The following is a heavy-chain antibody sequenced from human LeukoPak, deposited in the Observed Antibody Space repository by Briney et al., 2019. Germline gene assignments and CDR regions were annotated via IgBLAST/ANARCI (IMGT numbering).Heavy chain of an antibody. V-gene: IGHV3-64*01. D-gene: IGHD5-12*01. J-gene: IGHJ4*02. Sequence: GGSLRLSCAASGFTFSSYAMHWVRQAPGKGLEYVSAISSNGGSTYYANSVKGRFTISRGNSKNTLYLQMGSLRAEDMAVYYCAGVEGGYDGGFLDYWGQGTLVTVSS. CDR1: GFTFSSYA. CDR3: AGVEGGYDGGFLDY. CDR2: ISSNGGST.